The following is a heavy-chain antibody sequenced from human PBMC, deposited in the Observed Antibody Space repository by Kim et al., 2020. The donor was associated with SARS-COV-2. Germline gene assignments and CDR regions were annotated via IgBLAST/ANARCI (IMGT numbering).Heavy chain of an antibody. CDR1: GFTFSSYA. Sequence: GGSLRLSCAASGFTFSSYAMSWVRQAPGKGLEWVSVIYSGGSSTYYADSVKGRFTISRDNSKNTLYLQMNSLRAEDTAVYYCAKGTGYYDAFDIWGQGTMVTVSS. V-gene: IGHV3-23*03. D-gene: IGHD3-9*01. J-gene: IGHJ3*02. CDR2: IYSGGSST. CDR3: AKGTGYYDAFDI.